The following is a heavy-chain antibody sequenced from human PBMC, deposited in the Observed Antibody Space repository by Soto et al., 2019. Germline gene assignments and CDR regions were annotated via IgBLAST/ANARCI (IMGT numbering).Heavy chain of an antibody. D-gene: IGHD6-13*01. V-gene: IGHV4-34*01. CDR2: INHSGSI. J-gene: IGHJ1*01. CDR1: GGSFSGYC. CDR3: ARGRNEYISSWYVD. Sequence: SETLSLTCAVYGGSFSGYCCSWIRQPPGKGLEWIGEINHSGSINYSPSLKSRVTISVDTSKNQFSLKLTSVTAADTAVYYCARGRNEYISSWYVDWGKGNLIAVSS.